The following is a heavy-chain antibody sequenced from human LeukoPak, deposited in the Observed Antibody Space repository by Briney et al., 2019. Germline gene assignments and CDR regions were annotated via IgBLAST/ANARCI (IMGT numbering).Heavy chain of an antibody. V-gene: IGHV3-23*01. CDR3: ATYRQVLLPFES. CDR2: IFPSGGEI. CDR1: GFTFSTFA. D-gene: IGHD2-8*02. J-gene: IGHJ4*02. Sequence: GGPLRLSCAASGFTFSTFAMIWVRQPPGKGLEWVSSIFPSGGEIHYADSVRGRFTISRDNSKSTLSLQMNSLRAEDTAIYYCATYRQVLLPFESWGQGTLVTVSS.